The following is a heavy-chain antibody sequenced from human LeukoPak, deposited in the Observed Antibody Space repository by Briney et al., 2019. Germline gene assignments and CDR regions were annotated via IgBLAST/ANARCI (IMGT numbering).Heavy chain of an antibody. D-gene: IGHD1/OR15-1a*01. J-gene: IGHJ4*02. CDR3: VRDLEHFDIDY. V-gene: IGHV4-39*07. CDR1: GGSVSSSGYY. CDR2: ISYSGST. Sequence: SETLSLTCTVSGGSVSSSGYYWGWVCQPPGKGLEWIGSISYSGSTSYTPSLKSRVTISVDTSKNQFSLKMSSVTAADTAVYFCVRDLEHFDIDYWGQGALVTVSS.